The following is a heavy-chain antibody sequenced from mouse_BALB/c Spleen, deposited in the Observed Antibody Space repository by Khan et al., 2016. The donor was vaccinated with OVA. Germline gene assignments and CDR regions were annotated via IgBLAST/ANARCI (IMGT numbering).Heavy chain of an antibody. D-gene: IGHD2-2*01. J-gene: IGHJ3*01. V-gene: IGHV1-61*01. Sequence: QVQLKESGAELVRPGASVKLSCKASGYTFTSYWMNWVKQRPGHGLEWIGRIDPSVSETHYNQMFKDKATLTVDKSSTTAYMPLSSLKSQVSAVYFWARRVNYGDDPSWIAYWGQGTLVTVSA. CDR1: GYTFTSYW. CDR2: IDPSVSET. CDR3: ARRVNYGDDPSWIAY.